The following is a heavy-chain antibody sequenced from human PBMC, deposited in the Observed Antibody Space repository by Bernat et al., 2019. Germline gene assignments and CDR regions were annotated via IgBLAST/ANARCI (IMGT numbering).Heavy chain of an antibody. CDR3: SYSGWNDY. CDR1: GFTFGDYA. D-gene: IGHD6-19*01. CDR2: IRSKAYGGTT. Sequence: EVQLVESGGGLVQPGRSLRLSCTASGFTFGDYAMSWVRQAPGKGLEWVGFIRSKAYGGTTEYAASVKGRFTISRDESKSIAYLQMNSLKTEDTGVYYCSYSGWNDYWGQGTLVTVSS. J-gene: IGHJ4*02. V-gene: IGHV3-49*04.